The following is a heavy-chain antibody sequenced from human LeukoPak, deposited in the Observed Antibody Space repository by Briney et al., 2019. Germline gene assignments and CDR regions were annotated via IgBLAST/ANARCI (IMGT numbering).Heavy chain of an antibody. D-gene: IGHD2-2*01. CDR2: INPNSGGT. V-gene: IGHV1-2*06. CDR3: ARDLVVVPAAIGDAFDI. Sequence: GASVKVSCKASGYTFTVYYMHWVRQAPGQGLEWMGRINPNSGGTNYAQKFQGRVTMTRDTSISTAYMELSRLRSDDTAVYYCARDLVVVPAAIGDAFDIWGQGTMVTVSS. CDR1: GYTFTVYY. J-gene: IGHJ3*02.